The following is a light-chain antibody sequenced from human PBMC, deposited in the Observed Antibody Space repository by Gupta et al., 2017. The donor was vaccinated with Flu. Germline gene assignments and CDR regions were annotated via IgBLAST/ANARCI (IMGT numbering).Light chain of an antibody. J-gene: IGKJ4*01. V-gene: IGKV3-11*01. CDR1: QNINIY. CDR3: QQRKNWPPLT. Sequence: ETVLTQSPATLSLSPGERATLSCRASQNINIYLAWYQQRPGQRPRLLLYDASNRPTGIPARFSGSGSGTDFTLTISSLEPEDFAVYYCQQRKNWPPLTFGGGTKVEIK. CDR2: DAS.